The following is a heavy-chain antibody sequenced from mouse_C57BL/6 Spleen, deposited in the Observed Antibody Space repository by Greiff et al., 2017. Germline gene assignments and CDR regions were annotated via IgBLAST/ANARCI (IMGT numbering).Heavy chain of an antibody. CDR1: GYTFTSYW. V-gene: IGHV1-64*01. Sequence: QVQLQQPGAELVKPGASVKLSCKASGYTFTSYWMHWVKQRPGQGLEWIGMIHPNSGSTNYNEKFKSKATLTVDKSSSTAYTQLSSLTSVDSAVYYCAREDDYDLLDYWGQGTTLTVAS. D-gene: IGHD2-4*01. J-gene: IGHJ2*01. CDR2: IHPNSGST. CDR3: AREDDYDLLDY.